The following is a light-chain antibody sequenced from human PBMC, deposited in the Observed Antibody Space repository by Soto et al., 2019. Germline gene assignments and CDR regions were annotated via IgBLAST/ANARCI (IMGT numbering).Light chain of an antibody. CDR1: SSNIGSNF. Sequence: QSVLTQPPSVSAAPGQTVTISCSGSSSNIGSNFVSWYQQLPGTAPKLLIYDNNKRPSGIPDRFSGSKSATSATLGITGLQTGDEADYYCGTWDSSLTIGVFGGGTKLTVL. V-gene: IGLV1-51*01. CDR3: GTWDSSLTIGV. CDR2: DNN. J-gene: IGLJ2*01.